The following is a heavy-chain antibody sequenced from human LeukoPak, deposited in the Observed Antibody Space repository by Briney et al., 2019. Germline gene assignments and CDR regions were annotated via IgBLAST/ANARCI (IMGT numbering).Heavy chain of an antibody. CDR3: ARTVANDF. CDR1: GFTFTNYA. D-gene: IGHD1-1*01. CDR2: LGDDGTHK. V-gene: IGHV3-23*01. J-gene: IGHJ4*01. Sequence: PGGYLRLSCAASGFTFTNYAMSWVRQAPGEGLEWVSCLGDDGTHKYYADSVKGRFTISRDNAKNTLYLQMNSLRAEDTAIYYCARTVANDFWGQGTLVTVSS.